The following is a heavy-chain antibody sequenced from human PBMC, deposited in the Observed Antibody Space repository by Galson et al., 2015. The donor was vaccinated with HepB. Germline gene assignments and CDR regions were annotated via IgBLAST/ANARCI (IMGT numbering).Heavy chain of an antibody. CDR2: IYYSGST. CDR1: GGSISSSSYS. CDR3: ARGRGFRSIYFDY. Sequence: ETLSLTCPVSGGSISSSSYSWGWIRQPPRRGLEWLGNIYYSGSTHYNPSLKSRVTISVDTSKNQFSLKLSSVTAADTAVYYCARGRGFRSIYFDYWGQGTLVTVSS. D-gene: IGHD2/OR15-2a*01. V-gene: IGHV4-39*07. J-gene: IGHJ4*02.